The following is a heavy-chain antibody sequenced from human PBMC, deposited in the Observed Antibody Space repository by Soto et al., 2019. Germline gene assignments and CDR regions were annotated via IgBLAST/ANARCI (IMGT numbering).Heavy chain of an antibody. V-gene: IGHV1-18*01. Sequence: GASVKVSCKASGYTFTSYGISWVRQAPGQGLEWMGWISAYNGNTNYAQKLQGWVTMTTDTSTSTAYMELSRLRSDDTAVYYCAREELVTGIYYYYGMDVWGQGTTVTVSS. CDR2: ISAYNGNT. CDR3: AREELVTGIYYYYGMDV. J-gene: IGHJ6*02. CDR1: GYTFTSYG. D-gene: IGHD6-13*01.